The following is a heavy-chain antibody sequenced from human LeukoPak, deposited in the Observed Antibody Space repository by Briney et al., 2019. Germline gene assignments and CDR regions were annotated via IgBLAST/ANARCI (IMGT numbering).Heavy chain of an antibody. Sequence: PSETLSLTCTVSGGSISSYYWSWIRQPAGKGLEWIGRIYTSGSTNYNPSLKSRVTMSVDTSKNQFSLKLSSVTAADTAVYYCAREDIVVVPAATEYYYYYYMDVWGKGTTVTVSS. D-gene: IGHD2-2*01. J-gene: IGHJ6*03. CDR2: IYTSGST. V-gene: IGHV4-4*07. CDR1: GGSISSYY. CDR3: AREDIVVVPAATEYYYYYYMDV.